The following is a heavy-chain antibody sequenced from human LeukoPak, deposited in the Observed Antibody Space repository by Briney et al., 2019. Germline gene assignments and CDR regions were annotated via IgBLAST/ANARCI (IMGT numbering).Heavy chain of an antibody. V-gene: IGHV3-53*01. CDR2: LYSGGNT. D-gene: IGHD2-21*02. Sequence: SGGSLRLSCAASGFTVSSSYMNWVRQAPGKGLEWVSVLYSGGNTYYADSVKGRFTISRDNSKNTLYLQMNSLRAEDTAVYYCARDSGDGDYTPDMDVWGKGTTVTVSS. CDR1: GFTVSSSY. J-gene: IGHJ6*03. CDR3: ARDSGDGDYTPDMDV.